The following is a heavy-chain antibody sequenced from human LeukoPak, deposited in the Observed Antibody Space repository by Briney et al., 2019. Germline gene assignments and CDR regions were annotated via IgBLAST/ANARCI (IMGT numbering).Heavy chain of an antibody. D-gene: IGHD3-22*01. J-gene: IGHJ4*02. CDR3: ARTYFDSSGYYLDY. CDR2: IYYSGST. V-gene: IGHV4-59*01. Sequence: SETLSLTCTVSGGSISSYYWSWIRQPPGKEVEWIGYIYYSGSTNYNPSLKSRVTISVDTSKNQFSLKLSSVTAADTAVYYCARTYFDSSGYYLDYWGQGTLVTVSS. CDR1: GGSISSYY.